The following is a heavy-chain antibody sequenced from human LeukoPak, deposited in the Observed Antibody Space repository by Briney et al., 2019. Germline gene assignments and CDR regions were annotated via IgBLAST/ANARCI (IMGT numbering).Heavy chain of an antibody. CDR3: AKAGYSDYPYYYYYMDV. CDR1: GFTFSDYY. D-gene: IGHD4-11*01. Sequence: GGSLRLSCAASGFTFSDYYMSWIRQAPGKGLEWVSAISGSGGSTYYADSVKGHFTISRDNSKNTLYLQMNSLRAEDTAVYYCAKAGYSDYPYYYYYMDVWGNGTTVTVSS. J-gene: IGHJ6*03. CDR2: ISGSGGST. V-gene: IGHV3-23*01.